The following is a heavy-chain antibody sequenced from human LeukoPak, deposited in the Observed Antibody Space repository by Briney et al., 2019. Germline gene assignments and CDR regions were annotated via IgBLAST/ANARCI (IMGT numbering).Heavy chain of an antibody. D-gene: IGHD6-13*01. CDR3: ATTRYSSSWYGWVLDHVSGFDY. J-gene: IGHJ4*02. Sequence: PSETLSLTCAVSGGSISSFNWWSWVRQPPGKGLEWIGEIYHSGSTNYNPSLKSRVTISVDKSKNQFSLKLSSVTAADTAVYYCATTRYSSSWYGWVLDHVSGFDYWGQGTLVTVSS. V-gene: IGHV4-4*02. CDR1: GGSISSFNW. CDR2: IYHSGST.